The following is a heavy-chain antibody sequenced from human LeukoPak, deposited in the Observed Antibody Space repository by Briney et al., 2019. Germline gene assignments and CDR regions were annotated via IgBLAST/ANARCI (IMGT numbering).Heavy chain of an antibody. CDR3: ATRNWPEYCSGGSCYSYYYYMDV. V-gene: IGHV1-69*13. Sequence: SVKVSCKASGGTFSSYAISWVRQAPGQGLEWMGGIVPIFGTANYAQKFQGRVTITADESTSTAYMELSSLRSEDTAVYYCATRNWPEYCSGGSCYSYYYYMDVWGKGTTVTVSS. CDR1: GGTFSSYA. D-gene: IGHD2-15*01. CDR2: IVPIFGTA. J-gene: IGHJ6*03.